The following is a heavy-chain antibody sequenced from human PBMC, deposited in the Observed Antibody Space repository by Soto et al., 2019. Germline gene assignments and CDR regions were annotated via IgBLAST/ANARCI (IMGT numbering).Heavy chain of an antibody. CDR2: ISAYNGNT. J-gene: IGHJ3*02. Sequence: ASVKVSCKASGYTFTNYGISWVRQAPGQGLEWMGWISAYNGNTNCAQRLQGRVTMTTDTSTSTAYMELRSLRSDDTAVYYCARDYHDTRGRAFDIWGQGTRVTVSS. CDR3: ARDYHDTRGRAFDI. V-gene: IGHV1-18*01. CDR1: GYTFTNYG. D-gene: IGHD3-22*01.